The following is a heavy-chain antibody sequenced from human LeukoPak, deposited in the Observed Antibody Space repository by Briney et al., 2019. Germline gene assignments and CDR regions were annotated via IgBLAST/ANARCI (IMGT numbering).Heavy chain of an antibody. D-gene: IGHD3-3*01. CDR3: ARGQAVVRFLEWLSPPWFDP. CDR2: INHSGST. Sequence: PSETLSLTCGVYGGSLSGYYWSWIRQPPGKGLEWIGEINHSGSTNYNPSLKSRVTISVDTSKNQFSLKLSSVTAADTAVYYCARGQAVVRFLEWLSPPWFDPWGQGTLVTVSS. V-gene: IGHV4-34*01. J-gene: IGHJ5*02. CDR1: GGSLSGYY.